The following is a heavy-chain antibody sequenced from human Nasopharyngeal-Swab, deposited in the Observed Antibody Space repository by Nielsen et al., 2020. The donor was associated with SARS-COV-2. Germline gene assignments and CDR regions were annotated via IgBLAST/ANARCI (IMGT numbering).Heavy chain of an antibody. J-gene: IGHJ5*02. CDR2: ITSGNSV. D-gene: IGHD6-13*01. CDR1: GFTFSPYT. V-gene: IGHV3-48*04. Sequence: GGSLRLSCATSGFTFSPYTMTWVRQAPGKGLQWISYITSGNSVQYADSVKGRFTISRDNARKSVYLQLNSLRAEDTAVYYCARGPSSSRFDPWGQGSLVTVSS. CDR3: ARGPSSSRFDP.